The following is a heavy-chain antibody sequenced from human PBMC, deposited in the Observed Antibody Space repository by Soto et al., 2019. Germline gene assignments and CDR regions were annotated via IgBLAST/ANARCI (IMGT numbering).Heavy chain of an antibody. CDR2: ISYDGSNK. Sequence: GGSLRLSCAASGFTFSSYSMNWVRQAPGKGLEWVAVISYDGSNKYYADSVKGRFTISRDNSKNTLYLQMNSLRAEDTAVYYCAKGVRSSGWYSPFDPWGQGTLVTVSS. CDR1: GFTFSSYS. D-gene: IGHD6-19*01. CDR3: AKGVRSSGWYSPFDP. V-gene: IGHV3-30*18. J-gene: IGHJ5*02.